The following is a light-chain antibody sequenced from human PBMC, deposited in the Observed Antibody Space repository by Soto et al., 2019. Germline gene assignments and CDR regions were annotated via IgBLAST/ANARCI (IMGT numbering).Light chain of an antibody. CDR1: QSIFHTSDRMNC. Sequence: DIVMTQSPDSLAVSLGERVTIMCKSDQSIFHTSDRMNCLAWYQQKPGKAPKFLIYSASSLQRGVPSRFRGSGSGTDFTLTITGLQPEDFATYYCQQSFTVPITFGQGTRLEI. J-gene: IGKJ5*01. CDR3: QQSFTVPIT. CDR2: SAS. V-gene: IGKV4-1*01.